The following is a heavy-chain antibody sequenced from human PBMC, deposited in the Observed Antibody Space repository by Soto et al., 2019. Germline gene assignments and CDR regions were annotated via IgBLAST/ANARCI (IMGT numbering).Heavy chain of an antibody. D-gene: IGHD2-2*01. CDR1: GYTFTSYG. J-gene: IGHJ6*03. CDR2: ISAYNGNT. CDR3: ARDRCSSTSCYSLPGYYYYMDV. Sequence: ASVKVSCKASGYTFTSYGISWVRQAPGQGLEWMGWISAYNGNTNYAQKLQGRVTMTTDTSTSTAYMELRSLRSDDTAVYYCARDRCSSTSCYSLPGYYYYMDVWGKGTTVTVSS. V-gene: IGHV1-18*01.